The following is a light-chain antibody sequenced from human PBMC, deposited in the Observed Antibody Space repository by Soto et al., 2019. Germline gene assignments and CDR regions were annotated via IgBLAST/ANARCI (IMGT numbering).Light chain of an antibody. CDR3: QQYGSSSWT. J-gene: IGKJ1*01. Sequence: EIVLTQSPGTLSLSPGERATLSCRASQSVSSSYLAWYQQKPGQAPRLLIYGASSRATGIPDRFSGSGSGTDFTLTISXXXXXXXXXYYCQQYGSSSWTXXXGXXXEIK. CDR2: GAS. V-gene: IGKV3-20*01. CDR1: QSVSSSY.